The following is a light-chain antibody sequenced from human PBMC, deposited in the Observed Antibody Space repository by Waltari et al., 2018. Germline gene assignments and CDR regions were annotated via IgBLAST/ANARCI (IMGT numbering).Light chain of an antibody. V-gene: IGLV1-40*01. CDR3: QSYDSSLTGSWV. CDR1: GSNIGAGFD. CDR2: GNN. J-gene: IGLJ3*02. Sequence: QSVLTQPPSVSGAPGQRVTISCTGSGSNIGAGFDVHWSQQLPGTAPKLLVYGNNSRPSGVPDRFSAYKSGTSASLAITGLQAEDEADYYCQSYDSSLTGSWVFGGGTKLTVL.